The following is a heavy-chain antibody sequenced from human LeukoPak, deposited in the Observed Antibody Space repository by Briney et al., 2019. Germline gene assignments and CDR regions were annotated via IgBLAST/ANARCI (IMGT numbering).Heavy chain of an antibody. Sequence: PSEILSLTCTVSGGSISSYYWSWIRQPPGKGLEWIGYIYYSGSANYNPSLKSRVTISVDTSKNQFSLKLSSVTAADTAVYYCARRYSSGWYYFDYWGQGTLVTVSS. J-gene: IGHJ4*02. CDR3: ARRYSSGWYYFDY. CDR1: GGSISSYY. CDR2: IYYSGSA. D-gene: IGHD6-19*01. V-gene: IGHV4-59*08.